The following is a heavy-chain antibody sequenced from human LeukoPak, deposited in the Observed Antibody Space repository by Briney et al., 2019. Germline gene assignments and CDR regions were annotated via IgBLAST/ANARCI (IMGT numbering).Heavy chain of an antibody. V-gene: IGHV1-18*01. CDR2: ISAYNGNT. CDR3: ARASSGSYKSWFDP. J-gene: IGHJ5*02. Sequence: ASVKLSCKASGYTFTSYGISWVRQAPGQGLEWVGWISAYNGNTNYAQKLQGRVTMTTDTSTSTAYLELSSLRSDDTAVYYCARASSGSYKSWFDPWGQGTLVTVSS. D-gene: IGHD3-10*01. CDR1: GYTFTSYG.